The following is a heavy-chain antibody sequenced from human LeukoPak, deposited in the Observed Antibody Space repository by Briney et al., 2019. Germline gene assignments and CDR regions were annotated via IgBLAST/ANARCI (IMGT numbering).Heavy chain of an antibody. J-gene: IGHJ3*02. CDR1: GGSISSGGYY. CDR2: IYYSGST. CDR3: AREHGVLLWFGELWGAFDI. D-gene: IGHD3-10*01. Sequence: PSETLSLTCTVSGGSISSGGYYWRWIRQHPGKGLEWIGYIYYSGSTYCNPSLKSRVTISVDTSKNQFSLKLSSVTAADTAVYYCAREHGVLLWFGELWGAFDIWGQGTMVTVSS. V-gene: IGHV4-31*03.